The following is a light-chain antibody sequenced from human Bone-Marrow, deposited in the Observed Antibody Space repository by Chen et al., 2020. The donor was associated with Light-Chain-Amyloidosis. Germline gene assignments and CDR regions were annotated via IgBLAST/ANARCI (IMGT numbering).Light chain of an antibody. Sequence: EIVLTQSPGTLSLSPGEGANLSCRASQTISSNYLTSYQQKFGQAPRLLIYGSSSRATSIPDRFTGSGSGTDFTPTIYRLEPEDSAMYYCQQYRTSPLTFRGGTKVEIK. CDR2: GSS. CDR3: QQYRTSPLT. J-gene: IGKJ4*01. V-gene: IGKV3-20*01. CDR1: QTISSNY.